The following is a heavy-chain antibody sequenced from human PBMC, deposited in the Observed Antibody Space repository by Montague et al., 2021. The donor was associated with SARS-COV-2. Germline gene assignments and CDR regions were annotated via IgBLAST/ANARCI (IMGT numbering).Heavy chain of an antibody. CDR2: NSDRGRS. Sequence: SETLSLTCTVSGGSVGGYFWSWIRQPPGKGLEWIGFNSDRGRSNYNPSLRSRVAISIDTANNRLSLNLGSVTAADTAVYYCAREYRLQCLERAGTRYDYYGMDIWGQGTTVTVSS. CDR3: AREYRLQCLERAGTRYDYYGMDI. J-gene: IGHJ6*02. V-gene: IGHV4-59*02. D-gene: IGHD4-11*01. CDR1: GGSVGGYF.